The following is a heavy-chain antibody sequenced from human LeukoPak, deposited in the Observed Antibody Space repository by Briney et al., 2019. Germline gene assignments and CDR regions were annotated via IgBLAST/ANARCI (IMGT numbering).Heavy chain of an antibody. V-gene: IGHV3-48*03. Sequence: PGGSLRLSCAASGFTFSSYEMNWVRQAPGKGLEWVSYIISSGGSTYYADSVKGRFTISRDKDKNTLSLQMKSLRAEDTDIYFCANSWLSLSWFDYWGQGTLVTVSS. D-gene: IGHD3-16*02. CDR3: ANSWLSLSWFDY. CDR2: IISSGGST. CDR1: GFTFSSYE. J-gene: IGHJ4*02.